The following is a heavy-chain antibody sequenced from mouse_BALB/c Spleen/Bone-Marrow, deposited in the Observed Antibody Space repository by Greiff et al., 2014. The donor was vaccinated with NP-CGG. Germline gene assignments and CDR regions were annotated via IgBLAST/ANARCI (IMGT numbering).Heavy chain of an antibody. J-gene: IGHJ3*01. V-gene: IGHV5-9*02. CDR3: ARHPYYGNYPAWFTY. CDR1: GFAFSSYD. Sequence: EVQGVESGGGLVKPGGSLKLSCAASGFAFSSYDMSRVRQTPERRLEWVATISSGGSYTYYPDSVKGRFTISRDNARNTLYLQMSSLRSEDTALYYCARHPYYGNYPAWFTYWGQGTLVTVSA. CDR2: ISSGGSYT. D-gene: IGHD2-10*01.